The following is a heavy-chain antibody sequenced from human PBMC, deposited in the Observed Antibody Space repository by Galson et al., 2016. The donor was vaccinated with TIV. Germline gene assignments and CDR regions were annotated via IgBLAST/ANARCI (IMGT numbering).Heavy chain of an antibody. J-gene: IGHJ4*02. CDR2: IWYDGSNK. CDR1: GFTFSSYG. Sequence: SLRLSCAASGFTFSSYGMHWVRQAPGKGLEWVAVIWYDGSNKDYADSVKGRFTISRDNSKNTVYLQMNSLRAGDTAVYYCARVRFCSSTHCLNYFDYWGQGTRVTASS. D-gene: IGHD2-2*01. V-gene: IGHV3-33*01. CDR3: ARVRFCSSTHCLNYFDY.